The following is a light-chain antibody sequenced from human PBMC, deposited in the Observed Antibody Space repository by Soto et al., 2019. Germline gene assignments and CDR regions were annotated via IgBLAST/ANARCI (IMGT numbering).Light chain of an antibody. V-gene: IGLV2-8*01. J-gene: IGLJ1*01. CDR2: EVT. Sequence: QSALTQPPSASGSPGQSVTLSCTGTSSDVGGYDYVSWYQQHPGKAPKLIIFEVTKRSSGVPDRFSGSKSANTASLTVSGLLAEDEAHYFCASYAGSRSPYVFGTGTKLTVL. CDR1: SSDVGGYDY. CDR3: ASYAGSRSPYV.